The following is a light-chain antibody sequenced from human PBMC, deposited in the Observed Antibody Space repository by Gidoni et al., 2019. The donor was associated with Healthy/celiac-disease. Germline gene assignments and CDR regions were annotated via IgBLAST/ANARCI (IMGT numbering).Light chain of an antibody. CDR1: QSVSSN. V-gene: IGKV3-15*01. J-gene: IGKJ4*01. CDR2: GAS. CDR3: QQYKNWPPLT. Sequence: EIVMTQSPATLSVSPGERATLSCRASQSVSSNLAWYQQKPGQAPKLLIYGASTRATGIPARFSGSGSGTEFTLTISRLQSEDFGVYYCQQYKNWPPLTFGGGTKVEIK.